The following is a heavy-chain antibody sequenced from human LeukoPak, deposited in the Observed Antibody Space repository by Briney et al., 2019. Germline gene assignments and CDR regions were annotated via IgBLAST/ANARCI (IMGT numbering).Heavy chain of an antibody. CDR1: AFTFSSYG. Sequence: GGSLRFSGAASAFTFSSYGMHWVRQAPGKGLEWVAFIRYDGSNKYYADSVKGRFTISRDNFKNKLYLQMNSLRAEDTAVYYCVKDRDWNDDDNSFDIWGQGTMVTVSS. V-gene: IGHV3-30*02. CDR2: IRYDGSNK. CDR3: VKDRDWNDDDNSFDI. D-gene: IGHD1-1*01. J-gene: IGHJ3*02.